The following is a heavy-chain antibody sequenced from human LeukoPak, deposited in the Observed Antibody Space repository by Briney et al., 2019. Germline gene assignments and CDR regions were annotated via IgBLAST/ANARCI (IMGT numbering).Heavy chain of an antibody. CDR3: AKDWGEYFDYVWGSFTSFDS. J-gene: IGHJ4*02. CDR2: LRYDGSYK. D-gene: IGHD3-16*01. CDR1: GFTFSSYD. V-gene: IGHV3-30*02. Sequence: PGGSLRLSCAASGFTFSSYDMHWVRQAPGKGLEWVAFLRYDGSYKYEYSVKDGFTISRNNSKSTLYLQMKSLRAEDTAVYYCAKDWGEYFDYVWGSFTSFDSWGQGTLVTVSS.